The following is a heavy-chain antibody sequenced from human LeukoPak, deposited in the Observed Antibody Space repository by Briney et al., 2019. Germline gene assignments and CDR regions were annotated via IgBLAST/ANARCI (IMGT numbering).Heavy chain of an antibody. D-gene: IGHD2-21*02. CDR3: ASLIVVVTAIGFDY. J-gene: IGHJ4*02. V-gene: IGHV3-23*01. CDR2: ISGSGGST. Sequence: PGGTLRLSCAASGFTFSNYGLSWVRQAPGRGLEWVSAISGSGGSTYYADSVKGRFTISRDNSKNTLYLQMNSLRAEDTAVYYCASLIVVVTAIGFDYWGQGTLVTVSS. CDR1: GFTFSNYG.